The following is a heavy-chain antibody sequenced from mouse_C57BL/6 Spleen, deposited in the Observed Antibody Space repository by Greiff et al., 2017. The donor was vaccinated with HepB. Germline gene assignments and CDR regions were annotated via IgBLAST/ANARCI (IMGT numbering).Heavy chain of an antibody. J-gene: IGHJ1*03. D-gene: IGHD1-1*01. V-gene: IGHV3-6*01. CDR1: GYSITSGYY. CDR3: ARDELRYDV. Sequence: DVQLVESGPGLVKPSQSLSLTCSVTGYSITSGYYWNWIRQFPGNKLEWMGYISYDGSNNYNPSLKNRISITRDTSKNQFFLKLNSVTTEDTATYYCARDELRYDVWGTGTTVTVSS. CDR2: ISYDGSN.